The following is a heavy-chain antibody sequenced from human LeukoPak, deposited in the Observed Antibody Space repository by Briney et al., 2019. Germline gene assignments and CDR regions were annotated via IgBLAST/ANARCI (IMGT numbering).Heavy chain of an antibody. D-gene: IGHD3/OR15-3a*01. Sequence: SETLSLTCTVSGGSISSSNNYWGWIRQPPGKGLEWIGGMFYSGSTHYNPSLKSRVTISVDTSKNQFSLKLSSVTAADTAVYYCARGLLSGGNWFDPWGQGTLVTVSS. CDR3: ARGLLSGGNWFDP. CDR2: MFYSGST. V-gene: IGHV4-39*01. CDR1: GGSISSSNNY. J-gene: IGHJ5*02.